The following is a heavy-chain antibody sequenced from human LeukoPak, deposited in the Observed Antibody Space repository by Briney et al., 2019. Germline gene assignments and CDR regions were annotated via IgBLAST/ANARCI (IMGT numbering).Heavy chain of an antibody. J-gene: IGHJ5*02. CDR3: AKVWYSSSWYDWFDP. D-gene: IGHD6-13*01. V-gene: IGHV3-33*06. CDR2: IWYDGSNK. Sequence: GGSLRLSCAASGFTFSSYGMHWVRQAPGKGLEWVAVIWYDGSNKYYADSVKGRFTISRDNSKNTLYLQMNSLRAEDTAVYYCAKVWYSSSWYDWFDPWGQGTLVTVSS. CDR1: GFTFSSYG.